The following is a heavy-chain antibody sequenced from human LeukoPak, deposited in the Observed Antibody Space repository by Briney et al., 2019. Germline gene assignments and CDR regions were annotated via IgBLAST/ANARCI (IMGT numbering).Heavy chain of an antibody. CDR3: AGSGSLTGWDPRVGYYYYMDV. Sequence: SVKVSCKASGGTFSSYAISWVRQAPGQGLEWMGGIIPIFGTVNYAQKFQGRVTITADESTSTAYMELSSLRSEDAAVYYCAGSGSLTGWDPRVGYYYYMDVWGKGTTVTISS. J-gene: IGHJ6*03. V-gene: IGHV1-69*13. CDR1: GGTFSSYA. D-gene: IGHD3-9*01. CDR2: IIPIFGTV.